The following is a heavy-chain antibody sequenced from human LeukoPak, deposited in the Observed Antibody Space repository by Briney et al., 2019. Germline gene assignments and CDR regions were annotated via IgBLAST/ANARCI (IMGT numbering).Heavy chain of an antibody. Sequence: SETLSLTCTVSGGSISSGGYYWSWIRQPPGKGLEWIGYIYHSGSTYYNPSLKSRVTISVDRSKNQFSQKLSSVTAADTAMYYCARGPTYYDILTGYDGHAFDIWGQGTLVTVSS. CDR1: GGSISSGGYY. CDR3: ARGPTYYDILTGYDGHAFDI. V-gene: IGHV4-30-2*01. D-gene: IGHD3-9*01. J-gene: IGHJ3*02. CDR2: IYHSGST.